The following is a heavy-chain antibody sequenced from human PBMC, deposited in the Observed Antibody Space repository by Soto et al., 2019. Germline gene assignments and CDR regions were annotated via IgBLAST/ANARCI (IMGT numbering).Heavy chain of an antibody. J-gene: IGHJ6*02. CDR1: GFTFSSYE. V-gene: IGHV3-48*03. CDR2: ISSSGSTI. CDR3: ARDGLPADGVGMDV. D-gene: IGHD2-2*01. Sequence: PGGSLRLSCAASGFTFSSYEMNWVRQAPGKGLEWVSYISSSGSTIYYADSVKGRFTISRDNAKNSLYLQMNSLRAEDTAVYYCARDGLPADGVGMDVWGQGTTVTVSS.